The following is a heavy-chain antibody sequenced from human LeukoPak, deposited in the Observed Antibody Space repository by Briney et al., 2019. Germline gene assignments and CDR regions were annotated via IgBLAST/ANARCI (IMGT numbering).Heavy chain of an antibody. D-gene: IGHD3-22*01. V-gene: IGHV4-59*01. CDR3: ARDLYYYDSSGYYIRYFDL. CDR1: GGSISSYY. J-gene: IGHJ2*01. CDR2: IYYSGST. Sequence: SETLSLTCTVSGGSISSYYWSWIRQPPGKGLEWIGYIYYSGSTNYNPSLKSRVTISVDTSKNQFSLKLSSVTAADTAVYYCARDLYYYDSSGYYIRYFDLWGRGTPVTVSS.